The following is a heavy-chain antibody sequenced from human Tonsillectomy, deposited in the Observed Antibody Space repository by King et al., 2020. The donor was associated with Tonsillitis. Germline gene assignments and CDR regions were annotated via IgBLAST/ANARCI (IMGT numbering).Heavy chain of an antibody. D-gene: IGHD2-15*01. CDR2: ISAYNGNT. CDR3: ARAPSYLGYCSGGVCYSGAFDI. CDR1: GYTFTSYG. J-gene: IGHJ3*02. Sequence: VQLVESGAEVMKPGASVKVSCKASGYTFTSYGIGWVRQAPGQGLEWMGWISAYNGNTNYAQKLQGRVTMTTDTSTSTAYMELRSLRSDDTAVYYCARAPSYLGYCSGGVCYSGAFDIWGQGTMVTVSS. V-gene: IGHV1-18*04.